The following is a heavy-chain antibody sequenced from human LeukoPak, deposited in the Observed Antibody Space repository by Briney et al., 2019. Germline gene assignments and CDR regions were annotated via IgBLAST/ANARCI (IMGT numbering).Heavy chain of an antibody. J-gene: IGHJ4*02. D-gene: IGHD3-22*01. CDR1: GFTFDDYT. Sequence: PGGSLRLSCAASGFTFDDYTMQWVRQAPGKGLEWVSLISWDGGSTYYADSVKGRFTISRDNSKNSLYLQMNSLRTEATALYYCAKDDSYDSSGYSFDYWGQGTLVTVSS. CDR3: AKDDSYDSSGYSFDY. V-gene: IGHV3-43*01. CDR2: ISWDGGST.